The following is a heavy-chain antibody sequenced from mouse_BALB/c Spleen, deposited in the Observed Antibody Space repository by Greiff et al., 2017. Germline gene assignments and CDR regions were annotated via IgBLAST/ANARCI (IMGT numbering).Heavy chain of an antibody. CDR1: GFTFSSFG. Sequence: EVKLVESGGGLVQPGGSRKLSCAASGFTFSSFGMHWVRQAPEKGLEWVAYISSGSSTIYYADTVKGRFTISRDNPKNTLFLQMTSLRSEDTAMYYCARGAYYDYDVWFAYGGQGTLVTVSA. D-gene: IGHD2-4*01. J-gene: IGHJ3*01. V-gene: IGHV5-17*02. CDR2: ISSGSSTI. CDR3: ARGAYYDYDVWFAY.